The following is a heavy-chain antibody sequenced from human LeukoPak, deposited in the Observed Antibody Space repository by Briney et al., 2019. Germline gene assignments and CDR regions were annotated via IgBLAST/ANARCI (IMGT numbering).Heavy chain of an antibody. CDR2: ISYDGSNK. Sequence: GGSLRLSCAASGFTFSSYAMHWVRQAPGKGLEWVAVISYDGSNKYYADSVKGRFTISRDNSRNTLYLQMNSLRAEDTAVYYCAKDIGRSSSSFDYWGQGTLVTVSS. D-gene: IGHD6-6*01. CDR3: AKDIGRSSSSFDY. CDR1: GFTFSSYA. V-gene: IGHV3-30-3*01. J-gene: IGHJ4*02.